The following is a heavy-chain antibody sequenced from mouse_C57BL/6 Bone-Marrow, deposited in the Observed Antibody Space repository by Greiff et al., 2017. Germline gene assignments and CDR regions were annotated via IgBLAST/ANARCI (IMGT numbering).Heavy chain of an antibody. V-gene: IGHV1-53*01. CDR3: ARLDYDGYYSWFAY. D-gene: IGHD2-3*01. Sequence: VQLQQPGTELVKPGASVKLSCKASGYTFTSYWMHWVKQRPGQGLEWIGNINPSNGGTNYNEKFKSKATLTVDKSSSTAYMQLSSLTSEDSAVXYCARLDYDGYYSWFAYWGQGTLVTVSA. J-gene: IGHJ3*01. CDR2: INPSNGGT. CDR1: GYTFTSYW.